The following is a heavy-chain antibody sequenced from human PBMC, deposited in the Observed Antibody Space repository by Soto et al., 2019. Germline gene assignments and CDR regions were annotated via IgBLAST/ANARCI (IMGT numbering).Heavy chain of an antibody. Sequence: SETLSLTCAVSGGSISSGGYSWSWIRQPPGKGLEWIGYIYHSGSTYYNPSLKSRVTISVDRSKNQFSLKLSSVTAADTAVYYCASTEDYGDATFDYWGQGTLVTVSS. CDR1: GGSISSGGYS. J-gene: IGHJ4*02. V-gene: IGHV4-30-2*01. CDR2: IYHSGST. CDR3: ASTEDYGDATFDY. D-gene: IGHD4-17*01.